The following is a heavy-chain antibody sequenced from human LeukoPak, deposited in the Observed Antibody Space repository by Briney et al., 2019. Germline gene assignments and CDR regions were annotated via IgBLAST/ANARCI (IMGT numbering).Heavy chain of an antibody. CDR1: GFDFSSYA. Sequence: GRSLRLSCAASGFDFSSYAMHWVRQAPGKGLEWMAVIIYDGSNKNYADSVKGRFTISRDNSRNTLYMKMNSLRVEDTAVYYCARRSRDRLPYLDQLPIYWGQGTLVTVSS. CDR3: ARRSRDRLPYLDQLPIY. J-gene: IGHJ4*02. V-gene: IGHV3-30*04. CDR2: IIYDGSNK. D-gene: IGHD2-2*01.